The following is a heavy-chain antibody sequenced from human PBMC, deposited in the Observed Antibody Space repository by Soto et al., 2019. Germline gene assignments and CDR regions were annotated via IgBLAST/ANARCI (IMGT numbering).Heavy chain of an antibody. CDR3: ARSPTYYDSSGFRKTPFEY. CDR2: IYYSGST. Sequence: SETLSLTCTVSGGSISSGGYYWSWIRQHPGKGLEWIGYIYYSGSTYYNPSLKSRVTISVDTSKNQFSLKLSSVTAADTAVYYCARSPTYYDSSGFRKTPFEYWGQGTLVTVSS. V-gene: IGHV4-31*03. D-gene: IGHD3-22*01. CDR1: GGSISSGGYY. J-gene: IGHJ4*02.